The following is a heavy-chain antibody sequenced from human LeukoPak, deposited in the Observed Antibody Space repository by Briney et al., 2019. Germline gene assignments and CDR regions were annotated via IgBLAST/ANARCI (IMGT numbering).Heavy chain of an antibody. J-gene: IGHJ6*03. Sequence: SETLSLTCTVSGDSISNPYYWGWIRQPPGKGLEWIGSISHSGSTFYTPSLRSRVTISLDTSKNQFSLKLNSVTAADTAVYYCARDTWKDYYYYFMDVWGKGTTVAVSS. D-gene: IGHD1-1*01. V-gene: IGHV4-38-2*02. CDR1: GDSISNPYY. CDR3: ARDTWKDYYYYFMDV. CDR2: ISHSGST.